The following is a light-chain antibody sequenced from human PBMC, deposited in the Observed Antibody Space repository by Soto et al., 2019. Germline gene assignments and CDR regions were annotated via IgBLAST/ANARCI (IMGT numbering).Light chain of an antibody. CDR1: QSVGNTQ. V-gene: IGKV3-20*01. CDR2: GAS. CDR3: LQYGSSPRT. Sequence: EIVLTQSPGTLSLSPGERATLSCRASQSVGNTQLAWYQHKPGQAPRLVIYGASRRATGIPDRFGGSGSGTDFTLTINRLEPEDFAVYYCLQYGSSPRTFGQGTKVEV. J-gene: IGKJ1*01.